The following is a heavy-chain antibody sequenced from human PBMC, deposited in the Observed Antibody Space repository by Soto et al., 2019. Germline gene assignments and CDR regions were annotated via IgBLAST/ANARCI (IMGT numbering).Heavy chain of an antibody. CDR2: IIPIFGTA. CDR1: GGTFGSYA. J-gene: IGHJ3*02. D-gene: IGHD3-10*01. Sequence: GASVKVSCKASGGTFGSYAISWVRQAPGQGLEWMGGIIPIFGTANYAQKFQGRVTITADESTSTAYMELSSLRSEDTAVYYCARLLLWFGESPFDIWGQGTMVTVSS. CDR3: ARLLLWFGESPFDI. V-gene: IGHV1-69*13.